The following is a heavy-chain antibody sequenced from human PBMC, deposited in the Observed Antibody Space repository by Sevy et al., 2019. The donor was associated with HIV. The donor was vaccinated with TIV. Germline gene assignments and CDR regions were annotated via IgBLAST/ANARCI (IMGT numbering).Heavy chain of an antibody. Sequence: GGSLGLSGAASGFIFSNYNMNWVRQAPGKGREWVSYISSSGTTIKYADSVKGGFTISRDNAKNSLYMQMNSLRAEDTAVYYCARVDANYDKGFDPWGQGTLVTVSS. V-gene: IGHV3-48*04. D-gene: IGHD3-22*01. CDR2: ISSSGTTI. CDR3: ARVDANYDKGFDP. CDR1: GFIFSNYN. J-gene: IGHJ5*02.